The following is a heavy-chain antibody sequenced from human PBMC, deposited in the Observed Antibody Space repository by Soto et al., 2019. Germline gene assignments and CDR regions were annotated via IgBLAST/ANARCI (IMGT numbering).Heavy chain of an antibody. Sequence: PSETLSLTCAVYGGSFSGYYWSWIRQPPGKGLEWIGEINHSGSTNYNPSLKSRVTISVDTSKNQFSLKLSSVTAADTAVYYCARGRVYYDFWSGYYGNWFDPWGQGTLVTVS. J-gene: IGHJ5*02. D-gene: IGHD3-3*01. CDR3: ARGRVYYDFWSGYYGNWFDP. CDR2: INHSGST. V-gene: IGHV4-34*01. CDR1: GGSFSGYY.